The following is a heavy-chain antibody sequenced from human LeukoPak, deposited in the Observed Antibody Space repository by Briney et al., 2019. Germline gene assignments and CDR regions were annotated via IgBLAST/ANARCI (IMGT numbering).Heavy chain of an antibody. Sequence: PSQTLSLTCTVSGASISSGGHYWSWIRQHPGKGLEWIGYIYYSGSTYYNPSLKSRVTMSVDTSKNQFSLSLSSVTAADTAVYYCARGGVPAAIAYWGQGTLVTVSS. J-gene: IGHJ4*02. CDR3: ARGGVPAAIAY. V-gene: IGHV4-31*03. CDR2: IYYSGST. D-gene: IGHD2-2*01. CDR1: GASISSGGHY.